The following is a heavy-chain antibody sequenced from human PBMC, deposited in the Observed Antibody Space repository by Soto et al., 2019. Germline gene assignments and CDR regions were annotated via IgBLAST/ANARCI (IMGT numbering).Heavy chain of an antibody. CDR1: GGTFSSYA. CDR2: TIAIFGTA. Sequence: GASVKVSCKASGGTFSSYAISWVRQAPGQGLEWMGGTIAIFGTANYAQKFQGRVTITADESTSTAYMELSSLRSEDTAVYYCARTFGVVTDYYYYGMDVWGQGTTVTVSS. V-gene: IGHV1-69*13. CDR3: ARTFGVVTDYYYYGMDV. D-gene: IGHD3-3*01. J-gene: IGHJ6*02.